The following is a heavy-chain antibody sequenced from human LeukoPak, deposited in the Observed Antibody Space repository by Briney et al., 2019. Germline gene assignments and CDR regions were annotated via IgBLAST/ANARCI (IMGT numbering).Heavy chain of an antibody. CDR2: ITGTGGHT. CDR1: GFTFSSYA. D-gene: IGHD6-19*01. CDR3: AKVRDTRDWYKDAFDV. Sequence: PGGSLRLSSEASGFTFSSYAMSWVRQAPGKGLEWVSAITGTGGHTYYVASVKGRFTVSRDNSRNTLYLQMSSLRGEDSAIYYCAKVRDTRDWYKDAFDVWGQGTRVTVSS. J-gene: IGHJ3*01. V-gene: IGHV3-23*01.